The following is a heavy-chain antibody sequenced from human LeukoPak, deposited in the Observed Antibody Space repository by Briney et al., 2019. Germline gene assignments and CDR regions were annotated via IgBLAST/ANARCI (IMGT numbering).Heavy chain of an antibody. J-gene: IGHJ4*02. CDR1: GFILSDYN. CDR2: IAISGTYI. D-gene: IGHD1-26*01. CDR3: ARDLSATARAYDY. V-gene: IGHV3-21*01. Sequence: GGPLRLPCAASGFILSDYNMNGVRQAPRKGLEGVSFIAISGTYITYADSVKGRFTISRDNAKNSLYLQMNTLRAEDTAVYYCARDLSATARAYDYWGQGTLVTVSS.